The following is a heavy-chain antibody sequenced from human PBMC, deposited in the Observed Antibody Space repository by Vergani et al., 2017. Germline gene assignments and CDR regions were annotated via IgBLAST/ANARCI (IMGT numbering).Heavy chain of an antibody. CDR3: ARGSCLGGSCYKPRFDY. CDR2: IHTSGST. Sequence: QVQLQESGPGLVQPSQTLSLTCTVSGGSINSHNYYWSWIRQPAGKGLEWIGRIHTSGSTNYNPSLKSRVTMSEDTSKNQFSLNLTSVTAADTAVYFCARGSCLGGSCYKPRFDYWGQGILVTVSS. J-gene: IGHJ4*02. V-gene: IGHV4-61*02. CDR1: GGSINSHNYY. D-gene: IGHD2-15*01.